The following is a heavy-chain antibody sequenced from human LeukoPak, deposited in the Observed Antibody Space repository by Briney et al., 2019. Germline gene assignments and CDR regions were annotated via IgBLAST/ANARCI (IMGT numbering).Heavy chain of an antibody. CDR2: MNPKSGNT. J-gene: IGHJ4*02. D-gene: IGHD2-15*01. CDR3: ARGPPPHCSGGSCYSWGFVGY. Sequence: AASVNVSCKASGYTFTGYDINWVRQAPGQGLEWMGWMNPKSGNTGYAQKFQGRVTMTRNTSISTAYMELSSLRSEDTAVYYCARGPPPHCSGGSCYSWGFVGYWGQGTQVAVSS. CDR1: GYTFTGYD. V-gene: IGHV1-8*01.